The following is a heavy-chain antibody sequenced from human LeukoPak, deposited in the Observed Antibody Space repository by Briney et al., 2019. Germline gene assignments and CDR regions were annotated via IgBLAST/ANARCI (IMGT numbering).Heavy chain of an antibody. J-gene: IGHJ4*02. Sequence: SETLSLTCTVSGGSISSYYWSWIRQPPGKGLEWIGYIYYSGSTNYNPSLKSRVTISVDTSKNQFSLKLSSVTAADTAVYYCAGGYNWNYGYFDYWGQGTLVTVSS. CDR2: IYYSGST. CDR3: AGGYNWNYGYFDY. CDR1: GGSISSYY. V-gene: IGHV4-59*01. D-gene: IGHD1-7*01.